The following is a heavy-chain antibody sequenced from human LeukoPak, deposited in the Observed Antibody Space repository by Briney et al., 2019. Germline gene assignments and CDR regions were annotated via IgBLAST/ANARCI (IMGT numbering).Heavy chain of an antibody. V-gene: IGHV3-21*01. CDR2: ISSSSSYI. CDR3: ARAWTTVTSDAFDI. CDR1: GFTFSSYS. Sequence: PGGSLRLSCAASGFTFSSYSMNWVRQAPGKGLEWVSSISSSSSYIYYADSVKGRFTISRDNAKNSLYLQMNSLRAEDTAVYYCARAWTTVTSDAFDIWGQGTMVTVS. D-gene: IGHD4-17*01. J-gene: IGHJ3*02.